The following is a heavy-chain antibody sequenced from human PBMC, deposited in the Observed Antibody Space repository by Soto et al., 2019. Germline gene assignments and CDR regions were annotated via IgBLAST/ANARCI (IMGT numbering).Heavy chain of an antibody. D-gene: IGHD3-9*01. CDR2: ISFSGAT. J-gene: IGHJ4*02. Sequence: SETLSLTCTVSGVSITSYFWSWIRQTPGKGLDWIGSISFSGATYSNPSLKGRAALSVDTSENHLSLTLNSVTSADTAVYFCARDRRDGYKRYFEVWGQGNQVTVSS. V-gene: IGHV4-59*01. CDR3: ARDRRDGYKRYFEV. CDR1: GVSITSYF.